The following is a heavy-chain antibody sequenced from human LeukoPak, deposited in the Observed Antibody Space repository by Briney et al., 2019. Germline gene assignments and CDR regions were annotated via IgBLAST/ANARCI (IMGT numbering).Heavy chain of an antibody. D-gene: IGHD1-26*01. J-gene: IGHJ4*02. V-gene: IGHV4-31*03. CDR3: ARIHRASGSYFDY. Sequence: PSQTLSLTCTVSGGSISSGGYYWSWIRQHPGQGLEWIGSVYYSGSTYYNPSLKGRVTISVDTSKNQLSLNLNSVTAADTAVYYCARIHRASGSYFDYWGQGTLVTVSS. CDR2: VYYSGST. CDR1: GGSISSGGYY.